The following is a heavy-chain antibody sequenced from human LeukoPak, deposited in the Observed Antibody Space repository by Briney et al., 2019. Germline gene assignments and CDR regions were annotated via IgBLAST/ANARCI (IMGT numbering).Heavy chain of an antibody. CDR1: GYSISSGYY. V-gene: IGHV4-38-2*01. CDR3: ARRLTGDGFDY. CDR2: IYHSGST. J-gene: IGHJ4*02. Sequence: SETLSLTCAVSGYSISSGYYWGWIRQPPGKGLEWIGRIYHSGSTYYNPSLKSRVTISVDTSKHQFSLELSSVTAADTAVYYCARRLTGDGFDYWGQGTLVTVSS. D-gene: IGHD7-27*01.